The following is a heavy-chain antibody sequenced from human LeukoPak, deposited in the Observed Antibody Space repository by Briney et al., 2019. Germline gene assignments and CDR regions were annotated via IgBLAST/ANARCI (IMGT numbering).Heavy chain of an antibody. CDR2: ISGSGGST. Sequence: GRSLRLSCAASGFIFGTCGMHWVRQAPGQGLEWVAAISGSGGSTYYADSVKGRFTISRDNSKNTLYLQMNSLRAEDTAVYYCAKADPVAAAGSFDYWGQGTLVTVSS. V-gene: IGHV3-23*01. J-gene: IGHJ4*02. D-gene: IGHD6-13*01. CDR1: GFIFGTCG. CDR3: AKADPVAAAGSFDY.